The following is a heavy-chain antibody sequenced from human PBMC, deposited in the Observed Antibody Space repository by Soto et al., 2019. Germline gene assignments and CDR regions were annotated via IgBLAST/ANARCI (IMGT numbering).Heavy chain of an antibody. J-gene: IGHJ6*02. V-gene: IGHV3-33*08. Sequence: LRLSCAASGFTFSSYGMHWVRQAPGKGLEWVAVIWYDGSNKYYADSVKGRFTISRDNSKNTLYLQMNSLRAEDTAVYYCARTGLRYFDWLLADSYGMDVWGQGTTVTVSS. CDR1: GFTFSSYG. CDR2: IWYDGSNK. D-gene: IGHD3-9*01. CDR3: ARTGLRYFDWLLADSYGMDV.